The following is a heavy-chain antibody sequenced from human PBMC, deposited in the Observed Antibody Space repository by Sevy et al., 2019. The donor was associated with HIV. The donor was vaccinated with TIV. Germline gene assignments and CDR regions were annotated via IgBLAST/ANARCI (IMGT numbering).Heavy chain of an antibody. CDR1: GGSFSGYY. CDR2: INHSGST. V-gene: IGHV4-34*01. Sequence: SETLSLTCAVYGGSFSGYYWSWIRQPPGKGLEWVGAINHSGSTNYNPSLKSRVTISVDTSNNQFSLKLSSVTAADTAVYYCARHCSSSSCSHAFDIWGQGTMVTVSS. CDR3: ARHCSSSSCSHAFDI. D-gene: IGHD2-2*01. J-gene: IGHJ3*02.